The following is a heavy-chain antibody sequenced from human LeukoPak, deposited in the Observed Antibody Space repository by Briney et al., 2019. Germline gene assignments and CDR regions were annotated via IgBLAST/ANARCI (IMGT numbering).Heavy chain of an antibody. CDR2: IYPDDSDI. Sequence: GESLKISCEAFGYSFTEYWIGWVRQMPGKGLEYMGIIYPDDSDITYSPSFEGQVTISADKSISTAYLQWSSLRASDTAMYYCARIGWELSPSSCLGFDYWGQGTLVTVSS. V-gene: IGHV5-51*01. CDR3: ARIGWELSPSSCLGFDY. CDR1: GYSFTEYW. J-gene: IGHJ4*02. D-gene: IGHD1-26*01.